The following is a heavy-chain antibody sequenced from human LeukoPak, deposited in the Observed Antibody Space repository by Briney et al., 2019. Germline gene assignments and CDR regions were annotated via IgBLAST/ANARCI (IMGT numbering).Heavy chain of an antibody. CDR2: ISSSGSTI. J-gene: IGHJ4*02. CDR3: ANRISGSSY. D-gene: IGHD1-26*01. CDR1: GFTFSDYY. V-gene: IGHV3-11*01. Sequence: GGSLRLSCAASGFTFSDYYMSWIRQAPGKGLEWVSYISSSGSTIYYADSVKGRFTISRDNSKNTVFLQMNSLRAEDTGVYYCANRISGSSYWGQGTLVTVSS.